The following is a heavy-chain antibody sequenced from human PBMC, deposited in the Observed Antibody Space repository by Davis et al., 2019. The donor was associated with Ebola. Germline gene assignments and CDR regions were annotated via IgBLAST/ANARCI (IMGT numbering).Heavy chain of an antibody. J-gene: IGHJ4*02. Sequence: AASVKVSCKASGYTFTGYTLHWVRQAPGQGLERMGRINPNSGDTNYAEKFQGRVTMTRDTSISTAYMELRSLRSEDTAVYFCARGGVAYSDLDYWGQGTLVAVSS. V-gene: IGHV1-2*06. D-gene: IGHD2-21*01. CDR1: GYTFTGYT. CDR3: ARGGVAYSDLDY. CDR2: INPNSGDT.